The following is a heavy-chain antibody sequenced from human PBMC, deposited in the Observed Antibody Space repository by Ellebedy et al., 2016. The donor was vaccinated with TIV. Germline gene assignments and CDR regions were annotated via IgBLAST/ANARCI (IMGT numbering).Heavy chain of an antibody. D-gene: IGHD2-8*02. CDR2: IKGDGSKT. V-gene: IGHV3-7*03. CDR3: AKDLGAGGGTVFQR. J-gene: IGHJ1*01. CDR1: GFTFTNYW. Sequence: GGSLRLXCAASGFTFTNYWMSWVRQAPGKGLEWVAKIKGDGSKTYHVDSVKGRFTISRDNAKNSLNLQMNSLRAEDTAQYYCAKDLGAGGGTVFQRWGQGTLVTVSS.